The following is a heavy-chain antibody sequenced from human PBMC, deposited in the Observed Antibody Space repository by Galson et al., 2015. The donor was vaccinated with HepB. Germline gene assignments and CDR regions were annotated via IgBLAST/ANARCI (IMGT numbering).Heavy chain of an antibody. J-gene: IGHJ4*02. CDR1: GYTFTSYA. CDR3: ARVLAMVRGVIQEYYFDY. V-gene: IGHV7-4-1*02. D-gene: IGHD3-10*01. CDR2: INTNTGNP. Sequence: SVKVSCKASGYTFTSYAMNWVRQAPGQGLEWMGWINTNTGNPTYAQGFTGRFVFSLDTSVSTAYLQISSLKAEDTAVYYCARVLAMVRGVIQEYYFDYWGQGTLVTVSS.